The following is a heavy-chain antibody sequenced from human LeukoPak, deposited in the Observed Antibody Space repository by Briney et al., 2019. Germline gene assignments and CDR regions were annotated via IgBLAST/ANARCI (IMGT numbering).Heavy chain of an antibody. CDR2: INHSGST. D-gene: IGHD6-19*01. CDR3: AVGAVAGGPFDY. Sequence: SETLSLTCAVYGGSFSGYYRSWIRQPPGKGLEWIGEINHSGSTNYNPSLKSRVTISVDTSKNQFSLKLSSVTAADTAVYYCAVGAVAGGPFDYWGQGTLVTVSS. V-gene: IGHV4-34*01. CDR1: GGSFSGYY. J-gene: IGHJ4*02.